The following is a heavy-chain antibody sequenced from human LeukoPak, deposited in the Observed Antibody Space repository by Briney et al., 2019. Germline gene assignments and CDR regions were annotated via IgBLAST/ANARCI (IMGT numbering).Heavy chain of an antibody. CDR2: IWYDGNNK. CDR1: GFTFSSYG. Sequence: GGSLRLSCAASGFTFSSYGMHWVRQAPGRGLEWVAVIWYDGNNKYYADSVKGRFTISRDNSKNTLYLQMNSLRAEDTAVYYCARGSGAYYTWFDPWGQGTLVTASS. V-gene: IGHV3-33*01. CDR3: ARGSGAYYTWFDP. J-gene: IGHJ5*02. D-gene: IGHD3-16*01.